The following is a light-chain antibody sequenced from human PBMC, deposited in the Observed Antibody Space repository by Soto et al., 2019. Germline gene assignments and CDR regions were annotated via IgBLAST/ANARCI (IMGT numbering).Light chain of an antibody. CDR3: QQYNNWIT. J-gene: IGKJ1*01. CDR2: GAS. V-gene: IGKV3-15*01. CDR1: QSVSSN. Sequence: EIVLTQSPGTLSLSPGERATLSCRASQSVSSNYLAWYQQKPGQAPRLLIYGASTRATGFPARFSGSGSGTEFTLTISSLQSEDFAVYYCQQYNNWITFGQGTKVDI.